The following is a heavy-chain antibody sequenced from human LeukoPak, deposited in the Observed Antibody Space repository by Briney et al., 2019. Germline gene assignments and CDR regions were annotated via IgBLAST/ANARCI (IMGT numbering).Heavy chain of an antibody. V-gene: IGHV3-33*01. D-gene: IGHD2-15*01. J-gene: IGHJ6*02. CDR2: IWYDGSNK. CDR1: GFTFSSYG. Sequence: GGSLRLSCAASGFTFSSYGMRWVRQAPGKGLEWVAVIWYDGSNKYYADSVKGRFTISRDNSKNTLYLQMTSLRAEDTAVYYCAREDIDVVVVAATQHYYYYYGMDVWGQGTTVTVSS. CDR3: AREDIDVVVVAATQHYYYYYGMDV.